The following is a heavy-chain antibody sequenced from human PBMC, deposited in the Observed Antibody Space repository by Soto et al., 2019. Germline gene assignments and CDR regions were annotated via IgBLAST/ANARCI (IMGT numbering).Heavy chain of an antibody. CDR1: GYSFTSYW. V-gene: IGHV5-51*01. CDR3: ARFIVVVVAARYYYYGMDV. D-gene: IGHD2-15*01. CDR2: IYPGDSDT. J-gene: IGHJ6*02. Sequence: PGESLKISCKGSGYSFTSYWIGWVRQMPGKGLEWMGIIYPGDSDTRYSPSFQGQVTISADKSISTAYLQWSSLKASDTAMYYCARFIVVVVAARYYYYGMDVWGQGTTVT.